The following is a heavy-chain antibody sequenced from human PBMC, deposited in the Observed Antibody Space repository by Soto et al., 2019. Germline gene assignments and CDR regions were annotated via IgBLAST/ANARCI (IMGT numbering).Heavy chain of an antibody. CDR3: TTQTTTPIYYYCGMDV. V-gene: IGHV3-15*07. D-gene: IGHD1-1*01. J-gene: IGHJ6*02. Sequence: REGPGCGPEWVGRIKSKTDGGTTDYAAPVKGRFTISRDDSKNTLYLQMNSLKTEDTAVYYCTTQTTTPIYYYCGMDVWGQGTNVTVSS. CDR2: IKSKTDGGTT.